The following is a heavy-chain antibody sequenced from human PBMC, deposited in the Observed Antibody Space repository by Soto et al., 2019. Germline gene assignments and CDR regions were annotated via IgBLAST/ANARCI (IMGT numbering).Heavy chain of an antibody. D-gene: IGHD1-26*01. CDR2: MEPSTGRT. Sequence: EASVKVSCKAPGYSFTSLDINWVRQTAGQGLEWMGWMEPSTGRTGYAQKFQGRVTMTRDTSINTAYMELTTLTSDDTAFYYCARGVSAGVDYWGQGTLVTVSS. CDR1: GYSFTSLD. J-gene: IGHJ4*02. CDR3: ARGVSAGVDY. V-gene: IGHV1-8*01.